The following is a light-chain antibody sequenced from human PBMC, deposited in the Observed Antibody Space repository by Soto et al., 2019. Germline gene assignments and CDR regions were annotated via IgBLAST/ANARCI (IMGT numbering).Light chain of an antibody. V-gene: IGLV1-44*01. CDR2: NDS. J-gene: IGLJ3*02. CDR3: AAGDDSLNGPV. Sequence: QSVLTQPPSASGTPGQTVTISCAGRSSNIGSNTINWYQQLHPGTAPKLLGYNDSQRPSGVPDRFSGSKSGTSASLAISGVQPEDEAEYYCAAGDDSLNGPVFGGGTKLTVL. CDR1: SSNIGSNT.